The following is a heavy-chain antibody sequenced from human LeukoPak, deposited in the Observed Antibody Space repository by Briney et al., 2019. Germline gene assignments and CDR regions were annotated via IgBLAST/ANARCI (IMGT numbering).Heavy chain of an antibody. D-gene: IGHD3-10*01. CDR2: IIPIFGTA. V-gene: IGHV1-69*01. Sequence: SVKVSCKASGGTFSSYAISWVRQAPGQGLEWMGGIIPIFGTANYAQKFQGRVTITADESTSTAYMELSSLRSEDTAVYYCARGGSVTSATSSDYWGQGTLVTVSS. CDR1: GGTFSSYA. CDR3: ARGGSVTSATSSDY. J-gene: IGHJ4*02.